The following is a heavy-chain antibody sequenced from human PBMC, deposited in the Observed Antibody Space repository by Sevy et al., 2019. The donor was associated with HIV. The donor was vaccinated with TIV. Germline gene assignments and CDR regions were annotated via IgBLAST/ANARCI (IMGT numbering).Heavy chain of an antibody. D-gene: IGHD2-15*01. J-gene: IGHJ5*02. CDR2: INPNSGGT. V-gene: IGHV1-2*02. Sequence: ASVKVSCKASGYTFTGYYVHWVRQASGQGLEWMGWINPNSGGTNYAQKFQGRVTMTRDTSISTAYMELSRLRSDDTAVYYCARERVYCSGGSCKPGGWFDPWGQGTLVTVSS. CDR3: ARERVYCSGGSCKPGGWFDP. CDR1: GYTFTGYY.